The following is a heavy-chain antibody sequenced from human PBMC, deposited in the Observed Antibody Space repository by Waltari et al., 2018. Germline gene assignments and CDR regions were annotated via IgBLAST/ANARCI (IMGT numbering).Heavy chain of an antibody. V-gene: IGHV1-69*05. CDR2: IIPIFGTA. J-gene: IGHJ4*02. CDR1: GGTFSSYA. CDR3: ASEGGNSGLDY. D-gene: IGHD2-21*02. Sequence: KKPGSSVKASCKASGGTFSSYAISWVRQAPGQGLEWMGGIIPIFGTANYAQKFQGRVTMTRNTSISTAYMELSSLRSEDTAVYYCASEGGNSGLDYWGQGTLVTVSS.